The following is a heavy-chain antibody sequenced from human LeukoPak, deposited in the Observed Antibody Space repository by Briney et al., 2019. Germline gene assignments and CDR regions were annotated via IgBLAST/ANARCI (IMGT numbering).Heavy chain of an antibody. D-gene: IGHD5-12*01. Sequence: QPGGSLRLSCSASGFTFSYYAMHWVRQAPGKGLEYVSGITSSGGSTYYTDSVKGRFTISRGNSNNTLYLQMSSLRAEDTAVYYCVKGDYSGYTFPAFDYWGQGTLVSVSS. CDR3: VKGDYSGYTFPAFDY. CDR2: ITSSGGST. J-gene: IGHJ4*02. V-gene: IGHV3-64D*06. CDR1: GFTFSYYA.